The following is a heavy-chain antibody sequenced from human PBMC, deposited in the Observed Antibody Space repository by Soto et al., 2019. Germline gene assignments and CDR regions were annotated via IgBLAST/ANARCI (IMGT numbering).Heavy chain of an antibody. D-gene: IGHD6-19*01. J-gene: IGHJ4*02. V-gene: IGHV1-18*01. CDR2: TSAYSGNT. CDR1: GYTFTTYG. CDR3: ARDGSGRDIFDY. Sequence: QVQLVQSGGEVKEPGAPVRVSCRASGYTFTTYGISWVRQAPGQGLEWMGWTSAYSGNTNFAQKFQGRGTMTTDTSASTAYMELRSLRSDDTAVYYCARDGSGRDIFDYWGQGTLVTVSS.